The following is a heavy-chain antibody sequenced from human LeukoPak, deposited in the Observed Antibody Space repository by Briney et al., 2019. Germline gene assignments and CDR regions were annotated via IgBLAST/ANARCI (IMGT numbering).Heavy chain of an antibody. CDR3: AREGWSDP. Sequence: ASVKVSCKASGYRFTSFAINWVRQAPGQGLEWMGWINTNTGNPTYAQGFTGRFVFSLDTSVSTAYLLIRSLKAEDTAVYYCAREGWSDPWGQGTLVTVSS. V-gene: IGHV7-4-1*02. CDR1: GYRFTSFA. CDR2: INTNTGNP. J-gene: IGHJ5*02.